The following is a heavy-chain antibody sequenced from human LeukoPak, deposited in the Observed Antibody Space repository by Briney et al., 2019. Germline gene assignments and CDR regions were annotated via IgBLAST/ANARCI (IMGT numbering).Heavy chain of an antibody. J-gene: IGHJ6*02. V-gene: IGHV4-34*01. CDR3: ARAPRGYCSSTSCSKDYYYYGMDV. Sequence: SETLSLTCAVYGGSFSGYYWSWIRQPPGKGLEWIGEINHSGSTNYNPSLKSRVTISVDTSKNQFSLKLSSVTAADTAVYYCARAPRGYCSSTSCSKDYYYYGMDVWGQGITVTVSS. CDR2: INHSGST. CDR1: GGSFSGYY. D-gene: IGHD2-2*01.